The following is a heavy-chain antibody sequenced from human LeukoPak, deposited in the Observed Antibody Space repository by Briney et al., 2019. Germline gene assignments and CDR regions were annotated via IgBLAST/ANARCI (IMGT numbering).Heavy chain of an antibody. V-gene: IGHV4-39*07. CDR2: IYYSGST. Sequence: SETLSLTCTVSGGSISSSSYHWGWIRQPPGKGLEWIGSIYYSGSTYYNPSLKSRVTISVDTSKNQFSLKLSSVTAADTAVYYCARSDARIAAAVFDPWGQGTLVTVSS. CDR1: GGSISSSSYH. J-gene: IGHJ5*02. D-gene: IGHD6-13*01. CDR3: ARSDARIAAAVFDP.